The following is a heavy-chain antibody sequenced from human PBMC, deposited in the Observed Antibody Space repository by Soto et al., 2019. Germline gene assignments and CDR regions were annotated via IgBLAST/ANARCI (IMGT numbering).Heavy chain of an antibody. CDR3: AKDQGSSWYEIDY. CDR2: INGSGGST. J-gene: IGHJ4*02. D-gene: IGHD6-13*01. CDR1: GFTFSGYY. Sequence: PGGSLRLSCAASGFTFSGYYMFWVRQAPGKGLEWVSTINGSGGSTYYADSVKGRFTISRDNSKITLYLQMNSLRAEDTAVYYCAKDQGSSWYEIDYWGQGTLVTVSS. V-gene: IGHV3-23*01.